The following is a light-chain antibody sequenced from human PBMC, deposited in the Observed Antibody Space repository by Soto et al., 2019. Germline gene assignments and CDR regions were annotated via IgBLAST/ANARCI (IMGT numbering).Light chain of an antibody. Sequence: EIVFTQSPATQTLSLGERATLSCRAIQSVSSNLAWYQQKPGQTPRLLIYDASKRATGIPGRFSGSGSGTDFTLTTSSLEPEDFAVYYCQQRSNWPNALSVGGGTKVDI. V-gene: IGKV3-11*01. J-gene: IGKJ4*01. CDR2: DAS. CDR3: QQRSNWPNALS. CDR1: QSVSSN.